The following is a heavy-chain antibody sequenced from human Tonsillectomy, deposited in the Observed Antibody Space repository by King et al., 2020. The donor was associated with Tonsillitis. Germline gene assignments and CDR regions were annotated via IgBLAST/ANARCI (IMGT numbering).Heavy chain of an antibody. J-gene: IGHJ3*02. Sequence: VQLVESGGGSVQPGGSLRLSCAASGFTLSVYDMHWVRQATGRGLEWVSAIDRAGDTYYPDSVKGRFTIYRESAKNSLYLQMNSLRAGDTALYYCVRGGITTTTVACDIWGQGTMVTVSS. D-gene: IGHD1-20*01. CDR1: GFTLSVYD. CDR2: IDRAGDT. V-gene: IGHV3-13*01. CDR3: VRGGITTTTVACDI.